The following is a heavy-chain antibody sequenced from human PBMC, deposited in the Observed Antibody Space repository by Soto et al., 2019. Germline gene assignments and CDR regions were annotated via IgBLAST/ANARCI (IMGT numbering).Heavy chain of an antibody. J-gene: IGHJ5*01. D-gene: IGHD3-3*01. CDR1: GFTFSSYW. CDR3: ARDFNFWEDPYNWCDP. V-gene: IGHV3-7*01. Sequence: EVQLVESGGGLVQPGVSLRLSCAASGFTFSSYWMSWVRQAPGKGLEWVANIKQDGSEKYYVEFVKGRFTISKDNAKNTLYLQMNRLRDEETAVYYCARDFNFWEDPYNWCDPLVQGTPVTVSS. CDR2: IKQDGSEK.